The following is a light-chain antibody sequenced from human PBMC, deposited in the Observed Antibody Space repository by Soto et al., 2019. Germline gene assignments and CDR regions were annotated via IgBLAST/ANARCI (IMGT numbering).Light chain of an antibody. CDR2: GAS. Sequence: EIVLTQSPGTLSLSPGERATLSCRASQSVSRYLVWYQHKPAQAPRLLIYGASTRATGIPDRFSGSASGTDFTLTISRLEPEDFAVYYWQQYGPAPWTFGQGTKVEIK. CDR1: QSVSRY. V-gene: IGKV3-20*01. CDR3: QQYGPAPWT. J-gene: IGKJ1*01.